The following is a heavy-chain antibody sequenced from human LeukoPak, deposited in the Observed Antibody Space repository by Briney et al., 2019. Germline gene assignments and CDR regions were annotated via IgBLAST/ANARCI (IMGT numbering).Heavy chain of an antibody. D-gene: IGHD2-15*01. CDR2: IYYSGST. J-gene: IGHJ4*02. CDR3: AGGVVVVAATPYYFDY. CDR1: GGSISSGGYY. V-gene: IGHV4-31*03. Sequence: SQTLSLTCTVSGGSISSGGYYWSWIRQHPGKGLEWVGYIYYSGSTYYNPSLKSRVTISVDTSKNQFSLKLSSVTAADTAVCYCAGGVVVVAATPYYFDYWGQGTLVTVSS.